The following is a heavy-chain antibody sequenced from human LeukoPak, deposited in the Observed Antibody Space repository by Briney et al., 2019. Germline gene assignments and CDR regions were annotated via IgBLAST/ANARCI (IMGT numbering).Heavy chain of an antibody. J-gene: IGHJ6*03. CDR3: ARWGYYDSSGYFYYYYYMDV. CDR1: GGSFSGYY. CDR2: INHSGST. V-gene: IGHV4-34*01. Sequence: SETLSLICAVYGGSFSGYYWSWIRQPPGKGLEWIGEINHSGSTNYNPSLKSRVTISVDTSKNQFSLKLSSVTAADTAVYYCARWGYYDSSGYFYYYYYMDVWGKGTTVTVSS. D-gene: IGHD3-22*01.